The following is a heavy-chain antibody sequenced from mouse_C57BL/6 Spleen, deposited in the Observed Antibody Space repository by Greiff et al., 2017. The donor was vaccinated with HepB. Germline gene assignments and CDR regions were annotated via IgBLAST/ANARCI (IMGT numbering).Heavy chain of an antibody. V-gene: IGHV3-6*01. Sequence: VQLKESGPGLVKPSQSLSLTCSVTGYSITSGYYWNWIRQFPGNKLEWMGYISYDGSNNYNPSLKNRISITRDTSKNQFFLKLNSVTTEDTATYYCARDQGFSYWGQGTSVTVSS. CDR2: ISYDGSN. CDR1: GYSITSGYY. CDR3: ARDQGFSY. J-gene: IGHJ4*01.